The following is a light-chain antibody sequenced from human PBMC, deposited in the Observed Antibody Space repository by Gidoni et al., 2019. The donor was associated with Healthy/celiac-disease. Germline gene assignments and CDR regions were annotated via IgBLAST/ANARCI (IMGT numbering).Light chain of an antibody. V-gene: IGKV1-5*03. J-gene: IGKJ1*01. CDR3: QQYNSFAWT. CDR2: KAS. CDR1: QSISSW. Sequence: DIQMTKSPSTLSASVGDRVTITCRASQSISSWLAWYQQKPGKAPKLLIYKASSLESGVPSRFSGSGSGTEFTLTISSLQPDDFATYYCQQYNSFAWTFGQLTKVEIK.